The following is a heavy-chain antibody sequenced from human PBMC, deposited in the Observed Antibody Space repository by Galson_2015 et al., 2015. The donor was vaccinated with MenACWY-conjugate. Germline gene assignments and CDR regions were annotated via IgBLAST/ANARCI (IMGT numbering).Heavy chain of an antibody. Sequence: SLRLSCAASGFTFSSYWMHWVRQAPGKGLVWVSRINGDGNCISYADSVKGRFTISRDNAKNTLYLQMNSLRAEDTAVYYCAVYCSSSRCYGGSGGYWGQGTLVTVSS. CDR1: GFTFSSYW. V-gene: IGHV3-74*01. CDR3: AVYCSSSRCYGGSGGY. J-gene: IGHJ4*02. D-gene: IGHD2-2*01. CDR2: INGDGNCI.